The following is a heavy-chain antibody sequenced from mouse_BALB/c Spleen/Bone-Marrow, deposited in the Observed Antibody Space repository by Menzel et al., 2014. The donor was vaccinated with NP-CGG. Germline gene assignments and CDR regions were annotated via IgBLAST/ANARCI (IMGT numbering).Heavy chain of an antibody. CDR1: GFTFSSYG. J-gene: IGHJ3*01. Sequence: EVKVVESGGDLVKPGGSLKLPCAASGFTFSSYGMSWVRQTPDKRLEWVATISSGGSYTYYPDSVKGRFTISRDNAKNTLYLQMSSLKSEDTAMYYCARGGGAYYGNYWFAYWGQGTLVTVSA. V-gene: IGHV5-6*01. CDR2: ISSGGSYT. CDR3: ARGGGAYYGNYWFAY. D-gene: IGHD2-10*01.